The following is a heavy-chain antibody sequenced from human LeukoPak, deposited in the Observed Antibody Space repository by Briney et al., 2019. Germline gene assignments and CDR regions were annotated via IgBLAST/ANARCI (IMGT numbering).Heavy chain of an antibody. Sequence: GGSLRLSCAASGFTFDDYGMSWVRQAPGRGLEWVSGINWNGGSTGYADSVKGRFTISRDNAKNSLYLQMNSLRAEDAALYYCARVGTYYDILAGYYSTYFDYWGQGTLVTVSS. CDR2: INWNGGST. CDR3: ARVGTYYDILAGYYSTYFDY. V-gene: IGHV3-20*04. D-gene: IGHD3-9*01. J-gene: IGHJ4*02. CDR1: GFTFDDYG.